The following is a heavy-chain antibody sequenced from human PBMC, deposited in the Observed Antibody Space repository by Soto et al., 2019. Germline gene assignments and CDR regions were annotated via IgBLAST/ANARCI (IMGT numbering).Heavy chain of an antibody. J-gene: IGHJ6*02. V-gene: IGHV3-11*01. Sequence: GSLRLSCAASGFTFSHYSMSCIREEPGPGLEGVSHISSSRSTIYYADSVKGRFTISRANAKNPLYLQKSSLIAEDTAVYYCARDRGIVATGTYYGMDVWDQGTTVTVSS. D-gene: IGHD6-13*01. CDR3: ARDRGIVATGTYYGMDV. CDR1: GFTFSHYS. CDR2: ISSSRSTI.